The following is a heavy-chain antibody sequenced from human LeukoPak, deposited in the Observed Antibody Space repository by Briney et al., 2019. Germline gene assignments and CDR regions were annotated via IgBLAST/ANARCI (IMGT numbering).Heavy chain of an antibody. CDR3: ARGKYSSGWFLDY. J-gene: IGHJ4*01. V-gene: IGHV4-61*05. CDR1: GGSISSSSYY. D-gene: IGHD6-19*01. Sequence: SETLSLTCTVSGGSISSSSYYWGWIRQPPGKGLEWIGYFDNSGSANYNPSLKSRLTISEDTSKNQFALKLTSVTAADTAVYYCARGKYSSGWFLDYWGQEPWSSSPQ. CDR2: FDNSGSA.